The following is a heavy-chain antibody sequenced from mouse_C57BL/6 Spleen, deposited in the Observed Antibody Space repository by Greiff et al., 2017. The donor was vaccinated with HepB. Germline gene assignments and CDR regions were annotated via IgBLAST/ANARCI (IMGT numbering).Heavy chain of an antibody. CDR1: GYTFTSYW. V-gene: IGHV1-59*01. Sequence: QVQLQQPGAELVRPGTSVKLSCKASGYTFTSYWMHWVKQRPGQGLEWIGVIDPSDSYTNYNQKFKGKATLTVDTSSSTAYMQLSSLTSEDSAVYYCARWEDGQPHWGQGTLVTVSA. CDR2: IDPSDSYT. D-gene: IGHD3-3*01. CDR3: ARWEDGQPH. J-gene: IGHJ3*01.